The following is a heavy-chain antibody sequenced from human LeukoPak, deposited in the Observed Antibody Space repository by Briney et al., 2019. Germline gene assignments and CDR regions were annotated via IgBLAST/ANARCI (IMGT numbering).Heavy chain of an antibody. J-gene: IGHJ4*01. CDR1: GFNFIDYS. D-gene: IGHD5-12*01. CDR3: ARDHRYAFDN. V-gene: IGHV3-48*01. Sequence: GGSLRLSCAASGFNFIDYSMNWVRQAPGKGLEWISYIGISSGNTKYADSVKGRFAISRDKARNSLYLQMNSLRVEDTAMYYCARDHRYAFDNWGHGTLVTVSS. CDR2: IGISSGNT.